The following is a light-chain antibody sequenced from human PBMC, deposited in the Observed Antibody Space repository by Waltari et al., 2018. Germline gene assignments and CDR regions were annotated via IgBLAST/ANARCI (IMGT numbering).Light chain of an antibody. CDR1: QSVSYN. V-gene: IGKV3-15*01. CDR3: QQCNDRPRT. J-gene: IGKJ1*01. Sequence: EIVMTQSPATLSVSPGERVTLSCRSSQSVSYNLAWYQQKPGQAPRLLIYAASTRATGIPARFSGSGSGSAFSLIISSLQSEDFAVYYCQQCNDRPRTFGQGTKVEIK. CDR2: AAS.